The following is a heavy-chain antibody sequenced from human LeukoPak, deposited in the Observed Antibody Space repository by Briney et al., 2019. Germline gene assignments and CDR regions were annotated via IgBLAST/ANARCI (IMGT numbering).Heavy chain of an antibody. CDR2: IYYSGST. J-gene: IGHJ5*02. D-gene: IGHD4-11*01. CDR3: ARSLTTVIGWFDP. V-gene: IGHV4-59*12. Sequence: SETLSLTCTVSGGSISSYYWSWIWQPPGKGLEWIGYIYYSGSTNYNPSLKSRVTISVDRSKNQFSLKLSSVTAADTAVYYCARSLTTVIGWFDPWGQGTLVTVSS. CDR1: GGSISSYY.